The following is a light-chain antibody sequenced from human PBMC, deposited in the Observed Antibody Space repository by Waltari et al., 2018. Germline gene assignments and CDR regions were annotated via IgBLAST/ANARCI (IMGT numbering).Light chain of an antibody. CDR3: QTGGHGTWV. CDR2: VNSDGSH. V-gene: IGLV4-69*01. CDR1: SGHSTNV. Sequence: QLVLTQSPSASASLGASVKLTCTLSSGHSTNVVAWLHQQPAKGPRFLMKVNSDGSHTKGDGIPDRVSGSSSGAERYLTISSLQSEDEADYYCQTGGHGTWVFGGGTKLTVL. J-gene: IGLJ3*02.